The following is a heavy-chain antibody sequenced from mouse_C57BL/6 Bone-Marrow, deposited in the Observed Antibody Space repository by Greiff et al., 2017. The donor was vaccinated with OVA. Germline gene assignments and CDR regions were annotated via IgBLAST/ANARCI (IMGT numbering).Heavy chain of an antibody. CDR1: GYTFTDYY. J-gene: IGHJ2*01. Sequence: EVQLQQSGPVLVKPGASVKMSCKASGYTFTDYYMNWVKQSHGKSLEWIGVINPYNGGTSYNQKFKGKATLTVDKSSSTAYMELNSLTSEDSAVYYCARSYYVGSSFSFDYWGQGTTVTVSS. CDR2: INPYNGGT. CDR3: ARSYYVGSSFSFDY. V-gene: IGHV1-19*01. D-gene: IGHD1-1*01.